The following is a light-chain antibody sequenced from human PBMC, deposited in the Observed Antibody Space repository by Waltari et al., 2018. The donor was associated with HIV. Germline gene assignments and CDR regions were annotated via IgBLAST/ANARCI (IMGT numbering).Light chain of an antibody. CDR3: QAWDFDTDTAV. V-gene: IGLV3-1*01. CDR1: KLGDSH. Sequence: SYELTQPPSVSVTPGQTANINCSGDKLGDSHICWYQQKSGQSPLLLIFQDVRRPSGIPDRFSGSNSGDTATLTISGTQAMDEADYYCQAWDFDTDTAVFGGGTRLTVL. J-gene: IGLJ2*01. CDR2: QDV.